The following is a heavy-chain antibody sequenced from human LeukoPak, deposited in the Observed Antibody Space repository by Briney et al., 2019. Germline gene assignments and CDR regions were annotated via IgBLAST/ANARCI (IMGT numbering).Heavy chain of an antibody. V-gene: IGHV4-39*01. CDR1: GGSISSSSYY. CDR2: IHYSGST. Sequence: SETLSLTCTVSGGSISSSSYYWGWTRQPPGQGLQWIGSIHYSGSTYYNPSLKSRVTISVDTSKSQVSLKLSSVTAADTAVYYCARAIYSNYNFDYWGQGTLVAVSS. D-gene: IGHD4-11*01. J-gene: IGHJ4*02. CDR3: ARAIYSNYNFDY.